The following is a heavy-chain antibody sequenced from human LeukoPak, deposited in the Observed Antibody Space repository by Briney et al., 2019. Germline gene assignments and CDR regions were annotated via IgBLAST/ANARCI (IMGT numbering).Heavy chain of an antibody. V-gene: IGHV3-20*04. J-gene: IGHJ4*02. Sequence: GGSLRLSCEASGFIFDDYDMSWVRQAPGKGLEWVSGINWNGGSTVYADSVKGRFTISRDNAKNSLNLQMKSLRAEDTAVYYCARTGDSSGYYYPFLFDYWGQGTLVTVSS. CDR3: ARTGDSSGYYYPFLFDY. CDR1: GFIFDDYD. D-gene: IGHD3-22*01. CDR2: INWNGGST.